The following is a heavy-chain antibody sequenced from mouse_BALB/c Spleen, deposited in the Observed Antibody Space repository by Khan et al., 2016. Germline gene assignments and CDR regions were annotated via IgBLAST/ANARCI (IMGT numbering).Heavy chain of an antibody. CDR3: ASDRYDYFDY. D-gene: IGHD2-14*01. Sequence: EVQLQESGGGLVKPGGSLKLSCAASGFTFSDYYMYWVRQTPEKRLEWVATISDGGSYTYYPDSVKGRFTISRDNAKNNLYLQMSSLKSEDTAMYYCASDRYDYFDYWGQGTTLTVSS. CDR2: ISDGGSYT. V-gene: IGHV5-4*02. J-gene: IGHJ2*01. CDR1: GFTFSDYY.